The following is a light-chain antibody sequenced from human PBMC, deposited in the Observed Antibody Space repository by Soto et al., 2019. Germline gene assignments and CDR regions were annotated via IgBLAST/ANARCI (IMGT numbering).Light chain of an antibody. CDR3: QQYSSAPLT. CDR2: GAS. CDR1: QIVGSNY. J-gene: IGKJ4*01. Sequence: EIVLTQSPATLSLSPGARATLSCKANQIVGSNYFSWYQQKPGQAPRLLIHGASTRATGIPDRFSGSGTGTDFTLTINGLEPEDFAVYYCQQYSSAPLTFGGGTKVDIK. V-gene: IGKV3-20*01.